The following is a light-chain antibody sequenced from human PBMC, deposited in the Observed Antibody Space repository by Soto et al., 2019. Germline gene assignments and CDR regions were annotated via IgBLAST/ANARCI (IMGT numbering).Light chain of an antibody. CDR3: LQDYSYPRT. CDR1: QGIRND. Sequence: AIQMTQSPSSLSASVGDRGTIPCRASQGIRNDLGWYQQKPGKAPKLLIYAASSLHSGVPSRFSGSGSGTDFTLTISSLQPEDFATYYCLQDYSYPRTFGQGTKVDIK. CDR2: AAS. V-gene: IGKV1-6*01. J-gene: IGKJ1*01.